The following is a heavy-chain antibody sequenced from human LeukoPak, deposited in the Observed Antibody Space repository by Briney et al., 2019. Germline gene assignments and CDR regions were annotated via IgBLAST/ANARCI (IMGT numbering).Heavy chain of an antibody. J-gene: IGHJ4*02. Sequence: PGGSPRLSCAATGFTFSDYYMSWIRQAPGKGLEWLSYISSRGKTTHFADSVKGRFSVSRDNTNNTLYVQMNSLRAEDTAVYFCARGRDGYKYWGQGTLVTVSS. CDR1: GFTFSDYY. CDR3: ARGRDGYKY. V-gene: IGHV3-11*01. CDR2: ISSRGKTT. D-gene: IGHD5-24*01.